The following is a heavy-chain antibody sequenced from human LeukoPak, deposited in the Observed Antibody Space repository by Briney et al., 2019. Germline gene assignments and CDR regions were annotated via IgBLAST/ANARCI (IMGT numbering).Heavy chain of an antibody. V-gene: IGHV3-23*01. D-gene: IGHD6-19*01. J-gene: IGHJ4*02. CDR3: AKDLEQWPHVGFDY. Sequence: GGSLRLSCAASGFTFSSYAMSWVRQAPGKGLEWVSAISGSGGSTYYADSVKGRFTISRDNSKNTLYLQMNSLRAEDTAVHYCAKDLEQWPHVGFDYWGQGTLVTVSS. CDR1: GFTFSSYA. CDR2: ISGSGGST.